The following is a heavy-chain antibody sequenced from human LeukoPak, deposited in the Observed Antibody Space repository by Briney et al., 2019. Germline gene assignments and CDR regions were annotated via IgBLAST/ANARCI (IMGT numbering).Heavy chain of an antibody. Sequence: GRSLRLSCAASGFTFSSYGMHWVRQAPGKGLEWVAVIWYDGSNKYYADSVKGRFTISRDNSKNTLYLQMNSLRAEDTAVYYCASDSLAYYDILTGYYLDYWGQGTLVTVSS. CDR3: ASDSLAYYDILTGYYLDY. J-gene: IGHJ4*02. D-gene: IGHD3-9*01. CDR1: GFTFSSYG. V-gene: IGHV3-33*01. CDR2: IWYDGSNK.